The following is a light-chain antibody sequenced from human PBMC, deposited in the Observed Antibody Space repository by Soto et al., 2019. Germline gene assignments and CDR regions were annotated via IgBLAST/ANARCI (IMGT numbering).Light chain of an antibody. J-gene: IGKJ1*01. CDR1: QSISWW. CDR3: QQDNTYWT. V-gene: IGKV1-5*03. CDR2: KAS. Sequence: DIQMTQSPSTLSASVGDRVTITCRASQSISWWLAWYQQKPGKAPKLLIYKASTLGSGVPSRFSGSGSGNEFPLNIRRPQADGFSNYYRQQDNTYWTFGQGTRVEIK.